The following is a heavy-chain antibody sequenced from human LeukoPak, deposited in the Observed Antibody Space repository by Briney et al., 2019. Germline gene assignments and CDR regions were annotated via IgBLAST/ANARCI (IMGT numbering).Heavy chain of an antibody. D-gene: IGHD6-19*01. CDR3: AKVSSYSSGSLWDY. CDR1: GFTFSSYA. CDR2: ISGSGGST. V-gene: IGHV3-23*01. Sequence: GGSLRLSCAASGFTFSSYAMSWVRQAPGKGLEWVSGISGSGGSTYYADSVKGRFTISRDNSKNTLYLQMNSLRAEDTAVYYCAKVSSYSSGSLWDYWSQGTLVTVSS. J-gene: IGHJ4*02.